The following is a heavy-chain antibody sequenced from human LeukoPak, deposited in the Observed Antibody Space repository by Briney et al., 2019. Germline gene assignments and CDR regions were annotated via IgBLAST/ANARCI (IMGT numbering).Heavy chain of an antibody. CDR2: ISNSGSTI. CDR1: GFTFSNFY. Sequence: PGGSLRLSCAASGFTFSNFYMSWIRQAPGKGLEWVSDISNSGSTIHYADSVRGRFTISRDNAMNSLYLQMSSLRAEDTAVYYCVRVVPTAAPKYWGQGTMVTVSS. V-gene: IGHV3-11*01. CDR3: VRVVPTAAPKY. J-gene: IGHJ3*01. D-gene: IGHD2-2*01.